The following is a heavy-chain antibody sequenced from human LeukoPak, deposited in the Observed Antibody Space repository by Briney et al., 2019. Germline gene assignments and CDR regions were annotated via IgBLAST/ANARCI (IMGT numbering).Heavy chain of an antibody. CDR3: AKYSPYSSGWSYFDH. V-gene: IGHV3-23*01. CDR2: ISGSV. J-gene: IGHJ4*02. D-gene: IGHD6-19*01. Sequence: PGGSLRLSCAASGFTFGSYAMSWVRQAPGKGLEWVSTISGSVYYADSVKGRFTISRDNSKNTLYLQMNSLSADDTAVYYCAKYSPYSSGWSYFDHWGQGTLVTVSS. CDR1: GFTFGSYA.